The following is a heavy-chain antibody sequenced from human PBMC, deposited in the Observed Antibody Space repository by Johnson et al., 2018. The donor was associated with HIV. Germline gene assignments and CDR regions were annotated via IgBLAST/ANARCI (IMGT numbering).Heavy chain of an antibody. J-gene: IGHJ3*02. D-gene: IGHD1-26*01. CDR3: AKGASGSQRRGAFHI. Sequence: QVQLVESGGGVVQPGGSLRLSCAASGFTFSNYGMYWVRQAPGKGLEWVAVIWYDGSNKYYANSVKGRFIISRDNSKNKLYLQMNSLRAEDTAVYYCAKGASGSQRRGAFHIWGQGTMVTVSS. CDR2: IWYDGSNK. CDR1: GFTFSNYG. V-gene: IGHV3-33*06.